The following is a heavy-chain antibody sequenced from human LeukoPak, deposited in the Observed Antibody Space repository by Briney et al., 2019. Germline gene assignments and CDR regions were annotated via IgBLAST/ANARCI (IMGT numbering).Heavy chain of an antibody. CDR2: IYYSGST. CDR1: GGSISSYY. V-gene: IGHV4-59*01. Sequence: PSETLSLTCTVSGGSISSYYWSWIRQPPGKGLEWIGYIYYSGSTNYNPSLKSRVTISVDTSKNQFSLKLSSVTAADTAVYYCARGPRLWLDPWGQGTLVTVSS. CDR3: ARGPRLWLDP. J-gene: IGHJ5*02. D-gene: IGHD4-11*01.